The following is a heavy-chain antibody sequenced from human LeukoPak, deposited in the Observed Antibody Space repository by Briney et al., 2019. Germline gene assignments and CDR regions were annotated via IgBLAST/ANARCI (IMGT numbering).Heavy chain of an antibody. CDR1: GSSISIGDYY. D-gene: IGHD3-16*01. J-gene: IGHJ4*02. CDR2: IYYGWST. V-gene: IGHV4-30-4*01. Sequence: PSQTLSLTCTVSGSSISIGDYYWSWIRQPPGKGLEWIGYIYYGWSTYYNPSLKSRVTISADTSKHQFSLKLSSVTAADPPVYYCARHGGGFDYWGQGTLVTVSS. CDR3: ARHGGGFDY.